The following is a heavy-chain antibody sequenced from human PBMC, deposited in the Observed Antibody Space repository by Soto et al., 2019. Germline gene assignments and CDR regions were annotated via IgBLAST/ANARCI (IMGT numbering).Heavy chain of an antibody. J-gene: IGHJ5*02. CDR1: GFTFSIYA. Sequence: PGVSLRLSCAASGFTFSIYAMCWVRQAPGKGLEWVSAISGSGGSTYYADSVKGRFTISRDNSKNTLYLQMNSLRAEDTAVYYCAKDESSSWYPWWFDPWGQGTLVTVSS. CDR2: ISGSGGST. D-gene: IGHD6-13*01. V-gene: IGHV3-23*01. CDR3: AKDESSSWYPWWFDP.